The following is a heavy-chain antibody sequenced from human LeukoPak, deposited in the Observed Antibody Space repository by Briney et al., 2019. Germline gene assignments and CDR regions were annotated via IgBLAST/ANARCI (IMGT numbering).Heavy chain of an antibody. D-gene: IGHD5-24*01. CDR1: DDSISTNSYY. CDR3: SRGDDSYKQGNF. Sequence: AETLTLTCSVSDDSISTNSYYWTWIRQPPGKALEWVATLHYRGTPYYSPSLSSRISIFVDTSKRQFSLQERSVTASDTAMYYCSRGDDSYKQGNFWGQGTLVTVSS. V-gene: IGHV4-39*01. J-gene: IGHJ4*02. CDR2: LHYRGTP.